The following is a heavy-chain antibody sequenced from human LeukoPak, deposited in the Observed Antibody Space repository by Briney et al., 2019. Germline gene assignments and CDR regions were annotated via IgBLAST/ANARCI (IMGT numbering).Heavy chain of an antibody. CDR2: ISTYNGNT. Sequence: ASVKVSCKTSGYTFSSYGINWVRQAPGQRLEWMGWISTYNGNTNYAQKFQGRVTMTTDTSTRTAYMELRSLISDDTAVYYCARKPALTLDYWGQGTLVTVPS. V-gene: IGHV1-18*01. J-gene: IGHJ4*02. CDR1: GYTFSSYG. CDR3: ARKPALTLDY.